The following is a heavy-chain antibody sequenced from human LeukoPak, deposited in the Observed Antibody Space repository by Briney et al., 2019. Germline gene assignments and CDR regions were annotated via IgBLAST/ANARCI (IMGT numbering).Heavy chain of an antibody. CDR3: ARDQEAFDY. Sequence: PVASVTVSCKASGYSFTSNYIHWVRQAPGQGLEWMGMIYPRDGSTSYAQKFQGRVTVTRDTSTSTVHMELSGLRSEDTAVYYCARDQEAFDYWGQGTLVTVSS. J-gene: IGHJ4*02. CDR1: GYSFTSNY. V-gene: IGHV1-46*01. CDR2: IYPRDGST.